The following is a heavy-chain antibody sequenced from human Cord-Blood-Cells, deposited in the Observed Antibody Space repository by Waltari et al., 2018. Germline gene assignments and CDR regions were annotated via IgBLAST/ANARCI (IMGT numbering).Heavy chain of an antibody. V-gene: IGHV1-2*02. CDR3: SRDRADSANCGQKYFDY. CDR1: GYTFTGYY. D-gene: IGHD7-27*01. CDR2: VNPNSCCT. J-gene: IGHJ4*02. Sequence: QVQLVQSGAEVMKPGASVKVSCKASGYTFTGYYNNWVRQATGQGREWMGWVNPNSCCTNYAQNLQGRVTMTRDTDICTAYIALSRLRSDDTAVSFCSRDRADSANCGQKYFDYWGQGTLVTVSS.